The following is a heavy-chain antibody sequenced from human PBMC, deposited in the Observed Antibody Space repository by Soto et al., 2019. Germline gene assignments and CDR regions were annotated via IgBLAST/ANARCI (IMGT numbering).Heavy chain of an antibody. Sequence: SETLSLTCAVSGGSISSGGYSWSWIRQPPGKGLECIGYIYHSGSTYYNPSLKSRVTISVDRSKNQFSLKLSSVTAADTAVYYCARGYGRNFDYWGQGTRVTVSS. CDR2: IYHSGST. V-gene: IGHV4-30-2*01. CDR1: GGSISSGGYS. D-gene: IGHD5-18*01. J-gene: IGHJ4*02. CDR3: ARGYGRNFDY.